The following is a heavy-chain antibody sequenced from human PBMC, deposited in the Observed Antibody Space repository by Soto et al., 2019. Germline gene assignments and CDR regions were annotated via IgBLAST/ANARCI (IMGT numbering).Heavy chain of an antibody. CDR1: GFTFSSYW. Sequence: GGSLRLSCTASGFTFSSYWMHWVRQVPGKGLVWVSRINTDGSSATYADSVKGRFTISRDNAKNTLYLQMNSLRAEDTAVYYCTRGHYSSAYWGQGTLVTVS. CDR2: INTDGSSA. V-gene: IGHV3-74*01. CDR3: TRGHYSSAY. D-gene: IGHD6-19*01. J-gene: IGHJ4*02.